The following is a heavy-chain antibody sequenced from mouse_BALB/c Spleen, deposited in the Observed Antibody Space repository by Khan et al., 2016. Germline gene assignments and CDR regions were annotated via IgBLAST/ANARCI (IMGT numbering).Heavy chain of an antibody. Sequence: QVQLKQSGAELMKPGASVKISCKATGYTFSNYWIEWVKQRPGHGLEWIGDILPGNANSNYNENLKGKATLTADTSSNTAYMQLSSLTSEDSDVYNGARAWYSMDYWGQGTSVTVSS. CDR3: ARAWYSMDY. J-gene: IGHJ4*01. CDR2: ILPGNANS. V-gene: IGHV1-9*01. CDR1: GYTFSNYW.